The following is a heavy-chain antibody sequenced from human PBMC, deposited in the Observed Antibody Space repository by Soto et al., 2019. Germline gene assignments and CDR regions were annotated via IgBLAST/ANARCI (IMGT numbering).Heavy chain of an antibody. CDR1: GGSISSSSYY. CDR3: ARTYLGLPFDY. J-gene: IGHJ4*02. V-gene: IGHV4-39*01. CDR2: IYYSGST. D-gene: IGHD5-18*01. Sequence: QLQLQESGPGLVKPSETLSLTCSVSGGSISSSSYYWGWIRQPPGKGLEWIGSIYYSGSTYYNPSLKSRVTISVDTSKNQFSLKLSSVTAADTAVYYCARTYLGLPFDYWSQGTLVTVSS.